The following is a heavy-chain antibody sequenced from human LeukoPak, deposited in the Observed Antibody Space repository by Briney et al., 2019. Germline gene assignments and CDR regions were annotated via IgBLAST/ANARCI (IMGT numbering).Heavy chain of an antibody. V-gene: IGHV3-72*01. D-gene: IGHD3-10*01. CDR3: AREYGSGSSSWYYFDS. J-gene: IGHJ4*02. CDR2: TSNKANSYTT. CDR1: GFTFSDHY. Sequence: GGSLRLSCAASGFTFSDHYMDWVRQAPGKGLEWVGRTSNKANSYTTEYAASVKGRFTISRGDSKNSLYLQVNSLKTEDTAVYYCAREYGSGSSSWYYFDSWGQGTLVTVSS.